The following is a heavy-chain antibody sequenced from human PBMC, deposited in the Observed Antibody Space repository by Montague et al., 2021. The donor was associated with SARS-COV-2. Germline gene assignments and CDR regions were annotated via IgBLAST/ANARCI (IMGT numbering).Heavy chain of an antibody. D-gene: IGHD4-17*01. J-gene: IGHJ5*02. Sequence: PALGKPTQTLTLTCTFSGFSLNISGEGVGWVRQPPGKALEWLALIYWDDDKRYSPSLKSRSTISKDTTKNEVVLTVANMDPVDTATYYCARYGDYGSWFDPWGQGTLVTVSS. CDR2: IYWDDDK. V-gene: IGHV2-5*02. CDR1: GFSLNISGEG. CDR3: ARYGDYGSWFDP.